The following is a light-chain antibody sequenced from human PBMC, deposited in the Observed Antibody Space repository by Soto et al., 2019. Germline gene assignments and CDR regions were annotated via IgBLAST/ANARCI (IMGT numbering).Light chain of an antibody. Sequence: DIQVTQSPSSLSASLGDRVTITCRANQAIGGYLAWFQQQPGKVPKLLIYAASALQSGVPSRFSGSGSGTDFTVTISSLQPEDIASYYCQKYSSAPLTFGGGTKVEI. CDR1: QAIGGY. CDR3: QKYSSAPLT. V-gene: IGKV1-27*01. J-gene: IGKJ4*01. CDR2: AAS.